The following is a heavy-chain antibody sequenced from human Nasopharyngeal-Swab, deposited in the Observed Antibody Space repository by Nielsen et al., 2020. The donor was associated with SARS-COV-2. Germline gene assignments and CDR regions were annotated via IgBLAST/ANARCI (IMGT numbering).Heavy chain of an antibody. D-gene: IGHD6-19*01. V-gene: IGHV4-39*02. Sequence: SETLSLTCSVSGGSITSSEYYWDWIRQSPGRGLERIGTILSSGTTFYNPSLKSRVTMSVDISRNHFSLRLRSVTAADSAIYYCAGATLAGLDYWGQGTLTTVSS. CDR1: GGSITSSEYY. CDR3: AGATLAGLDY. J-gene: IGHJ4*02. CDR2: ILSSGTT.